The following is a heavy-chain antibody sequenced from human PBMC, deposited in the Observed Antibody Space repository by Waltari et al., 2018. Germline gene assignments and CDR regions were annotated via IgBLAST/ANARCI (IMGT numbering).Heavy chain of an antibody. D-gene: IGHD3-3*01. J-gene: IGHJ5*02. CDR3: ARTYYDFWSGYYTGWFDP. CDR2: LYPGDSDT. CDR1: GYSFTSYW. Sequence: EVQLVQSGAEVKKPGESLKISCKGSGYSFTSYWIGWVRQMPGKGLEWMGILYPGDSDTRYSPSFQGQVTISADKSISTAYLQWSSLKASDTAMYYCARTYYDFWSGYYTGWFDPWGQGTLVTVSS. V-gene: IGHV5-51*03.